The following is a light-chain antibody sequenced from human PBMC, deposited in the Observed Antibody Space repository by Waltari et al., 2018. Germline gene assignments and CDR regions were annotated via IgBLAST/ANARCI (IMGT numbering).Light chain of an antibody. V-gene: IGKV1-5*03. CDR2: RAS. CDR1: QRVRTF. Sequence: DIQLTQSPSTLSASVGARVTITCRASQRVRTFLAWYQQKPGKAPKLLRYRASTLESGVPSRFAGSGSEKEFTLTISGLQPDDFATYYCQQYNHYSWTFGQGTEVDIK. CDR3: QQYNHYSWT. J-gene: IGKJ1*01.